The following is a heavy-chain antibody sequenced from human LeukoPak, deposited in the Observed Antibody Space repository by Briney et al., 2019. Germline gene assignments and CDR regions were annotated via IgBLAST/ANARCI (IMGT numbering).Heavy chain of an antibody. CDR1: GGSFSGYY. CDR2: INHSGST. J-gene: IGHJ4*02. D-gene: IGHD6-13*01. Sequence: SETLSLTCAVYGGSFSGYYWSWIRQPPGKGLEWIGEINHSGSTNYNPSLKSRVTISVDTSKNQSSLKLSSVTAADTAVYYCARKYSSSWPSDYWGQGTLVTVSS. CDR3: ARKYSSSWPSDY. V-gene: IGHV4-34*01.